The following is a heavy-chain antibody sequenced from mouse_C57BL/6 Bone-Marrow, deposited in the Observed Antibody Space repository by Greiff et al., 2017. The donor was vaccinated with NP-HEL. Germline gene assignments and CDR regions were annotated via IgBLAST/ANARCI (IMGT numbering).Heavy chain of an antibody. D-gene: IGHD1-1*01. Sequence: EVKLVESEGGLVQPGSSMKLSCTASGFTFSDYYMAWVRQVPEQGLEWVANINHDGSSTYYLDSLQSRFIISRDNAKNILYLQMSSLKSEDTATYYCASDSYYYVSVFDYWGQGTTLTVSS. J-gene: IGHJ2*01. V-gene: IGHV5-16*01. CDR2: INHDGSST. CDR1: GFTFSDYY. CDR3: ASDSYYYVSVFDY.